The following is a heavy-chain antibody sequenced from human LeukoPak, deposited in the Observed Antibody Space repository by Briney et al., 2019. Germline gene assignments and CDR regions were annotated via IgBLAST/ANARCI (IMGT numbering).Heavy chain of an antibody. J-gene: IGHJ4*02. V-gene: IGHV1-2*04. CDR3: ARSYSSSWYGY. D-gene: IGHD6-13*01. Sequence: ASVKVSCKASGYTFTSYDINWVRQATGQGLEWMGWINPNSGGTNYAQKFQGWVTMTRDTSISTAYMELSRLRSDDTAVYYCARSYSSSWYGYWGQGTLVTVSS. CDR1: GYTFTSYD. CDR2: INPNSGGT.